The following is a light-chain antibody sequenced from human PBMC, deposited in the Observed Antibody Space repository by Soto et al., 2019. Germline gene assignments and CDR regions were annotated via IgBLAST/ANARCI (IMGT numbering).Light chain of an antibody. V-gene: IGKV3-20*01. CDR1: RSVTGSY. Sequence: EIVLTQSPGTLSLSPGERATLSCRASRSVTGSYLAWYQQKPGQAPRLVIYGTYNRATGIPDRFSGSGSGTDFTLTISRLEPEDFAVYYCQHYGISSWTFGQGTKVEIK. CDR3: QHYGISSWT. J-gene: IGKJ1*01. CDR2: GTY.